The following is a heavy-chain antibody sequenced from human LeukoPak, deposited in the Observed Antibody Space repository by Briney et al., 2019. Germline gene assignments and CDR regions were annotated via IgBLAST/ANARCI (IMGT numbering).Heavy chain of an antibody. CDR2: ISYDGSNK. D-gene: IGHD1-7*01. V-gene: IGHV3-30*04. CDR1: GFTFSSYA. J-gene: IGHJ6*03. Sequence: GGSLRLSCASSGFTFSSYAMHWVRQAPGKGLEWVAVISYDGSNKYYADSVKGRFTISRDNSKNTLYLQMNSLRADDTAVYYCAKRRGLELTYYYHMDVWGKGTTVTASS. CDR3: AKRRGLELTYYYHMDV.